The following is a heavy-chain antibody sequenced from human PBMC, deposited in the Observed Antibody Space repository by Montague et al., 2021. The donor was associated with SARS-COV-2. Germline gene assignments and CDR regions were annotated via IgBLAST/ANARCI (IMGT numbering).Heavy chain of an antibody. D-gene: IGHD3-9*01. V-gene: IGHV3-23*01. J-gene: IGHJ4*02. CDR1: GFTFNSYA. CDR3: ANHGGLLRTFDWSY. Sequence: SLRLSCAASGFTFNSYAMSWVRQAPGKGLEWVSVIGGSGDYTHYADSVRGRFTISRDNSKNTLFLQMDNLRGDDTAVYYCANHGGLLRTFDWSYWGQGTLVTVSS. CDR2: IGGSGDYT.